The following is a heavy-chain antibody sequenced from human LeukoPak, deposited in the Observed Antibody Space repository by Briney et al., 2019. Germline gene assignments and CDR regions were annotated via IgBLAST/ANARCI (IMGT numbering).Heavy chain of an antibody. D-gene: IGHD3-22*01. Sequence: SETLSLTCAVYGGSFSGYYWSWIRQPPGKGLEWIGEINHSGSTNYNPSLKSRVTISVDTSKNQFSLKLSSVTAADTAVYYCARGHYDSSGYYYVFDYWGQGTLVTVSS. CDR1: GGSFSGYY. J-gene: IGHJ4*02. V-gene: IGHV4-34*01. CDR2: INHSGST. CDR3: ARGHYDSSGYYYVFDY.